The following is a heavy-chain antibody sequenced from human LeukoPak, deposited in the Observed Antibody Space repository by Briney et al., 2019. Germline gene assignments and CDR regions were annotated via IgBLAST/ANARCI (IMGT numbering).Heavy chain of an antibody. CDR3: ARDLGRKFDY. Sequence: PGRSLRLSCAASGFTFSSYGMHWARQAPGKGLEWVVIIWYDGSNKYYADSVKGRFTISRDNSKNTLYLQMNSLRAEDTAVYYCARDLGRKFDYWGQGTLVTVSS. D-gene: IGHD1-26*01. V-gene: IGHV3-33*01. J-gene: IGHJ4*02. CDR2: IWYDGSNK. CDR1: GFTFSSYG.